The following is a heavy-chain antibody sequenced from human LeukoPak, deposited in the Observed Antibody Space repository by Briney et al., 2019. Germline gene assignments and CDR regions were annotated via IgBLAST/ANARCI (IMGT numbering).Heavy chain of an antibody. Sequence: SVKVSCKASGGTFSSYAISWVRQAPGQGLEWMGGIIPIFGTANYAQKFQGRVTMTEDTSTDTAYMELSSLRSEDTAVYYCATSYYYDSSDYYRIDYWGQGTLVTVSS. V-gene: IGHV1-69*06. D-gene: IGHD3-22*01. J-gene: IGHJ4*02. CDR1: GGTFSSYA. CDR2: IIPIFGTA. CDR3: ATSYYYDSSDYYRIDY.